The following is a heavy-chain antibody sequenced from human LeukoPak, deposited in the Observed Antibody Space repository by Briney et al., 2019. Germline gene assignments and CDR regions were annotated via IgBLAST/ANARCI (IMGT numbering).Heavy chain of an antibody. CDR3: VRGRISPDY. V-gene: IGHV3-23*01. CDR1: GFTLRSYG. D-gene: IGHD2/OR15-2a*01. J-gene: IGHJ4*02. CDR2: LSGSSGST. Sequence: GGSLRLFCAASGFTLRSYGMSWVRQAPGKGLEWISGLSGSSGSTYYADSVKGRFTISRDNSKNTLYVEMNSLRAEDTAIYYCVRGRISPDYWGQGTLVTVSS.